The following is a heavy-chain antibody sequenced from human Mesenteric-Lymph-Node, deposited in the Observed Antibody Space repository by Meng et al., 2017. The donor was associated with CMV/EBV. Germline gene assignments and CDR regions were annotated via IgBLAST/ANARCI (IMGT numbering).Heavy chain of an antibody. J-gene: IGHJ4*02. D-gene: IGHD3-9*01. CDR2: INHSGST. CDR1: GGSFSGYY. V-gene: IGHV4-34*02. CDR3: ARGSSYDILTGYFDY. Sequence: VQLRQLGAGLLKPSEALSVTCAVYGGSFSGYYWNWIRQSPEKGLEWIGEINHSGSTTYNPSFTSRIIISVDTSTNQISLNMSSVTAADTAVYYCARGSSYDILTGYFDYWGQGALVTVSS.